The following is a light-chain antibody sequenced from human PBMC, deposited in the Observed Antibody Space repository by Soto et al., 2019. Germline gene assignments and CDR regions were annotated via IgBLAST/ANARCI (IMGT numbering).Light chain of an antibody. Sequence: EIVMTQSPSTLSVSPGERATLSCRASQSVSSYLAWYQQKPGKAPRLLIYPASTWPTGIPSRFSGSGSGTDFTLTISSLQSEDFAAYYCQQYNNCPRTFGQGTKVEIK. CDR2: PAS. CDR1: QSVSSY. V-gene: IGKV3-15*01. J-gene: IGKJ1*01. CDR3: QQYNNCPRT.